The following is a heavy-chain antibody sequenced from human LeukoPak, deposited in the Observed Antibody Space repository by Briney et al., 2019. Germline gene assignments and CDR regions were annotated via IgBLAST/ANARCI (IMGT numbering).Heavy chain of an antibody. Sequence: GGSPRLSCAASGFTFSDYYMSWIRQAPGQGLEWVSYISSSSSYTNYADSVKGRFTISRDNAKNSLYLQMNSLRAEDTAVYYCAIDLTYYYGSGSSHDAFDIWGQGTMVTVSS. CDR2: ISSSSSYT. CDR1: GFTFSDYY. J-gene: IGHJ3*02. V-gene: IGHV3-11*06. D-gene: IGHD3-10*01. CDR3: AIDLTYYYGSGSSHDAFDI.